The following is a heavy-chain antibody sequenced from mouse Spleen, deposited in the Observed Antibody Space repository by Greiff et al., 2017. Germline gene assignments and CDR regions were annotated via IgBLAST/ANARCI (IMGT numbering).Heavy chain of an antibody. J-gene: IGHJ2*01. CDR2: IWRGGST. Sequence: VQRVESGPGLVQPSQSLSITCTVSGFSLTSYGVHWVRQSPGKGLEWLGVIWRGGSTDYNAAFMSRLSITKDNSKSQVFFKMNSLQADDTAIYYCAKTDYGYYYFDYWGQGTTLTVSS. CDR1: GFSLTSYG. D-gene: IGHD1-2*01. V-gene: IGHV2-5*01. CDR3: AKTDYGYYYFDY.